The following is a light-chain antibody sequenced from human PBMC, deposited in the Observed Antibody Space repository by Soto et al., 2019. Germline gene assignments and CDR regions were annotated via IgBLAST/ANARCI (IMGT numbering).Light chain of an antibody. CDR3: QHYRRSTWR. J-gene: IGKJ1*01. CDR2: GAS. V-gene: IGKV1-5*01. CDR1: QSVGTW. Sequence: DIQMTQSPSTLSASVGGRVTITCRASQSVGTWVAWYQQKPGKAPKLLIYGASNLESGVPSRFSGSGSGTEFTLTITTLQPDDFATYFCQHYRRSTWRFGPGTKVDIK.